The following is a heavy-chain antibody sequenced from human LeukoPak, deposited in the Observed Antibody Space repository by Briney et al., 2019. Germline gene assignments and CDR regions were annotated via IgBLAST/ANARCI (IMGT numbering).Heavy chain of an antibody. V-gene: IGHV4-61*02. J-gene: IGHJ3*02. CDR1: GGSISSSNFY. CDR2: IYTSGST. CDR3: ARGPYKYDGSGAFDI. Sequence: SETLSLTCTVSGGSISSSNFYWGWIRQPAGKGLEWIGRIYTSGSTNYNHSLKSRVTISVDTSKNQFSLKLTSVTAADTAVYYCARGPYKYDGSGAFDIWGQGTMVTVSS. D-gene: IGHD3-22*01.